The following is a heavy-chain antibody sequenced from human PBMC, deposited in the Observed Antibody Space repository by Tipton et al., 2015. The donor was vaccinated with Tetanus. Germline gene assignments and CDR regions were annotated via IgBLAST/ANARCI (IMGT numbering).Heavy chain of an antibody. CDR1: GFTFSTYW. CDR3: AKDSVAGGVANFDY. D-gene: IGHD2-15*01. Sequence: SLRLSCAVSGFTFSTYWMTWVRQAPGKGLEWVAVVSHDGTNEYYADSVKGRFTISRDNAKNFLYLQMNSLRPEDTALYYCAKDSVAGGVANFDYWGQGTLVTVSS. V-gene: IGHV3-30*18. J-gene: IGHJ4*02. CDR2: VSHDGTNE.